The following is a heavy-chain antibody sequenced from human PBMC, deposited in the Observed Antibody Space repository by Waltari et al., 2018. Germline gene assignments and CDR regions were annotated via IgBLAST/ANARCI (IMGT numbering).Heavy chain of an antibody. D-gene: IGHD6-25*01. V-gene: IGHV3-74*01. CDR2: INTDGSIT. CDR3: VLYSSVFLGDY. Sequence: EVQLVESGGALVQPGGSLRLSCAASGFTFSTYWLQWVRQAPGKGLVSVSQINTDGSITSYADSVKGRFTISRDNAGNMLFLQMNNLRAEDTAVYYCVLYSSVFLGDYWGQGTLLTVSS. J-gene: IGHJ4*02. CDR1: GFTFSTYW.